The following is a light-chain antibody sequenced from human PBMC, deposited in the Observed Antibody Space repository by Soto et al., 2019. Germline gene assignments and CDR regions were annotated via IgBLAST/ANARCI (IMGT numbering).Light chain of an antibody. V-gene: IGKV2-24*01. CDR1: QSLVHSDGNTY. CDR3: MQATQFPRT. J-gene: IGKJ1*01. CDR2: KIS. Sequence: DIVLTQIPLSSVVTLGQAASISCRSSQSLVHSDGNTYLSWLHQRPGQPPRLIMYKISTRFSEVPDRFTGSGAGTDFTLKISRVEAEDVGIYYCMQATQFPRTFGQGTKVEIK.